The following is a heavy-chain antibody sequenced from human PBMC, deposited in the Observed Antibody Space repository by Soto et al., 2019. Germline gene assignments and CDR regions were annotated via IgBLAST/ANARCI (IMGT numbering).Heavy chain of an antibody. D-gene: IGHD3-10*01. Sequence: QVQLVESGGGVVQPGTSLRLSCAASGFTFSSYPFHWVRQAPGKGLDWVAVIGFDGIIKLYADSVKGRFTISRDDSKNTLYLQMNSLRDEDTAVYYCARDLFRGTPDYFDYWGQGTLVTVSS. CDR2: IGFDGIIK. CDR1: GFTFSSYP. CDR3: ARDLFRGTPDYFDY. J-gene: IGHJ4*02. V-gene: IGHV3-30*04.